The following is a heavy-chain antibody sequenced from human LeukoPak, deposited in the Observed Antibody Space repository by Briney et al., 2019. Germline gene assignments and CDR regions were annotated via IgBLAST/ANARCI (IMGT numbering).Heavy chain of an antibody. CDR1: GDSVSSNSVA. V-gene: IGHV6-1*01. J-gene: IGHJ6*02. CDR3: ARVGGSYSYGMGV. Sequence: SQTLSLTCAISGDSVSSNSVAWNWIRQSPSRGLEWLGRTYYRSKWYIEYAISVKSRMTINSDTSKNQFSLQLNSVTLEDTAVYYCARVGGSYSYGMGVWGQGTTVTVSS. CDR2: TYYRSKWYI. D-gene: IGHD1-26*01.